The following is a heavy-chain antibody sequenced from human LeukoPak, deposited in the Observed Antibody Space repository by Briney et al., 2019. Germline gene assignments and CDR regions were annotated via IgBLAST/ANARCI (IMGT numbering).Heavy chain of an antibody. Sequence: GASVKVSCKASGYTFTGYYMHWVRQAPGQGLEWMGWINPNSGGTNYAQKFQGRVTMTRDTSISTAYMELSRLRSDDTAVYYCARTWFGELLYMIDYWGQGTLVTVSS. CDR1: GYTFTGYY. V-gene: IGHV1-2*02. J-gene: IGHJ4*02. CDR2: INPNSGGT. D-gene: IGHD3-10*01. CDR3: ARTWFGELLYMIDY.